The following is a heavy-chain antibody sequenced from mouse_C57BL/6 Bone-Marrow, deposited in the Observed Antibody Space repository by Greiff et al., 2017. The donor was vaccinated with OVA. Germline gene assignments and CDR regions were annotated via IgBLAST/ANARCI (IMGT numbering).Heavy chain of an antibody. CDR3: ARFYDYDGFAY. J-gene: IGHJ3*01. CDR1: GFTFSSYG. V-gene: IGHV5-6*01. D-gene: IGHD2-4*01. CDR2: ISSGGSYT. Sequence: EVKLMESGGDLVKPGGSLKLSCAASGFTFSSYGMSWVRQTPDQRLEWVATISSGGSYTYYPDSVKGRFTISRDNAKNTLYLQMSSLKSEDTAMYYCARFYDYDGFAYWGQGTLVTVSA.